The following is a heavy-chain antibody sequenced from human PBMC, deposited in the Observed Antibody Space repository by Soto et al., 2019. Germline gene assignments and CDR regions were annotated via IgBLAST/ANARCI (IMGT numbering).Heavy chain of an antibody. D-gene: IGHD6-6*01. CDR2: ITDSGAYT. J-gene: IGHJ4*02. CDR1: GFTFSNFG. Sequence: GGSLRLSCAASGFTFSNFGMTWVRQAPGKGLEWVSGITDSGAYTYYADSVKGRFTISRDNSKNTLYLQMNSPRAEDTAVYYCAKSIAARPSLFDYWGQGTLVTAPQ. V-gene: IGHV3-23*01. CDR3: AKSIAARPSLFDY.